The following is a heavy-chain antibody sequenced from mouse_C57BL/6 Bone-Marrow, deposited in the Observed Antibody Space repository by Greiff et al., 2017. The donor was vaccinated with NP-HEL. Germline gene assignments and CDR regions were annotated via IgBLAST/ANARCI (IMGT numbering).Heavy chain of an antibody. V-gene: IGHV14-1*01. J-gene: IGHJ4*01. D-gene: IGHD2-4*01. Sequence: EVQLQQSAAELVRPGASVKLSCTASGFNIKDYYMHWVKQRPEQGLEWIGRIDPEDGDTEYAPKFQGKATMTADTSSNTAYLQLSSLTSEDTAVYYCTTGVYYDYDGYAMDYWGQGTSVTVSS. CDR2: IDPEDGDT. CDR1: GFNIKDYY. CDR3: TTGVYYDYDGYAMDY.